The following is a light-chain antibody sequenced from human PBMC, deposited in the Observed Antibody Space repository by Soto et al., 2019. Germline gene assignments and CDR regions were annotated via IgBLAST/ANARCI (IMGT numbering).Light chain of an antibody. J-gene: IGLJ1*01. CDR2: EVS. CDR3: SSYTTTNTLCV. CDR1: SSDVGYNY. V-gene: IGLV2-14*01. Sequence: QSALTQPASVSGSPGQSITNSCTGTSSDVGYNYVSWYQQYPGKAPKIIIYEVSNRPSGVSHRFSGSKSGNTASLTISGLQAEDEAVYYCSSYTTTNTLCVFGTGTKVTVL.